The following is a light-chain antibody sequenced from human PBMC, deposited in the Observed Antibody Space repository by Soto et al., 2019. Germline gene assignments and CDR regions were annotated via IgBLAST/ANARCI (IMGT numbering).Light chain of an antibody. CDR1: RSVSSN. Sequence: EIVMTQSPATLSVSPGERATLSCRASRSVSSNLAWYQQKPGQAPRLLIYGASTRATGIPARISGSGSGTEFTLTISSLQSEDFAVYYCQQYNKWRTFGQGTKVEIK. V-gene: IGKV3-15*01. CDR3: QQYNKWRT. CDR2: GAS. J-gene: IGKJ1*01.